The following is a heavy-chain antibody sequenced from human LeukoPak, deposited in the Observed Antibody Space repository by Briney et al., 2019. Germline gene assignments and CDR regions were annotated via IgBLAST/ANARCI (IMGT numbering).Heavy chain of an antibody. V-gene: IGHV3-7*01. CDR3: TREVLKSYDTSGD. J-gene: IGHJ4*02. D-gene: IGHD3-22*01. CDR2: MKQDGTET. CDR1: GFTFSAYW. Sequence: PGGSLRLSCAASGFTFSAYWMSWVRQAPGKGLEWVANMKQDGTETYYVDSVKGRFTISRDNGKNSLYLQMNSLRAEDTAVYFCTREVLKSYDTSGDGGQGTLVTVSS.